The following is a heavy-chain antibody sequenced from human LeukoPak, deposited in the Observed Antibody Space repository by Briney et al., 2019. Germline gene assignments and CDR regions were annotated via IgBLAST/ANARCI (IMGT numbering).Heavy chain of an antibody. D-gene: IGHD1-26*01. V-gene: IGHV4-31*03. J-gene: IGHJ4*02. CDR1: GGSISSGGYY. CDR3: ARVIMGATTYLDY. CDR2: IYYSGST. Sequence: SETLSLTCTVSGGSISSGGYYWSWIRQHPGKGLEWIGYIYYSGSTYYNPSLKSRVTISVDTSKNQFSLKLSSVTAADTAVYYCARVIMGATTYLDYWGQGTLVTVYS.